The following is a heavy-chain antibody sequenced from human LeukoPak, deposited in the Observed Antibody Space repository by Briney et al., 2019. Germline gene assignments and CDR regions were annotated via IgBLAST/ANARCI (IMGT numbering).Heavy chain of an antibody. CDR1: GFVFSDYG. D-gene: IGHD3-10*01. CDR3: ASGSGSYRTPYYYMDV. J-gene: IGHJ6*03. CDR2: VRYDGSNE. V-gene: IGHV3-30*02. Sequence: PGGSLRLSCAASGFVFSDYGMHWVRQAPGKGLEWVAFVRYDGSNEYYADSMKGRFSISRDNSKNTLYLQMNSLRAEDTAVYYCASGSGSYRTPYYYMDVWGTGTTVTVSS.